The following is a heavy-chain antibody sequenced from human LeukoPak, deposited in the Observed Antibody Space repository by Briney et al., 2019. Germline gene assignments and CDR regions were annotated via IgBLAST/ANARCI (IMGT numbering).Heavy chain of an antibody. CDR2: ISGSGGST. J-gene: IGHJ6*04. D-gene: IGHD3-10*02. CDR1: GFTFSSYA. V-gene: IGHV3-23*01. Sequence: GGSLRLSCAASGFTFSSYAMSWVRQAPGKGLEWVSAISGSGGSTYYADSVKGRFTISRDNAKNSLYLQTNSLRAEDTAVYYCAELGITMIGGVWGKGTTVTISS. CDR3: AELGITMIGGV.